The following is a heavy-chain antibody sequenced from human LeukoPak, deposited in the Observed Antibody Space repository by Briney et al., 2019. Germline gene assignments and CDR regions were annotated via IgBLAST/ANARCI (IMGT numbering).Heavy chain of an antibody. D-gene: IGHD1-26*01. V-gene: IGHV1-69*13. CDR2: IIPIFGTA. Sequence: SVKVSCKASGYTFIVYGVSWVRQAPGQGLEWMGGIIPIFGTANYAQKFQGRVTITADESTSTAYMELSSLRSEDTAVYYCARGRGATDYWGQGTLVTVSS. J-gene: IGHJ4*02. CDR3: ARGRGATDY. CDR1: GYTFIVYG.